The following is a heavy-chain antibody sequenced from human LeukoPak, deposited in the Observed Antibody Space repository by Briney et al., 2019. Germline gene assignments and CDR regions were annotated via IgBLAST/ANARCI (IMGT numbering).Heavy chain of an antibody. CDR2: IIGSGGST. D-gene: IGHD3-10*01. CDR3: AKDQYGSGSYYKAPGAFDI. CDR1: GFTSSSYA. J-gene: IGHJ3*02. Sequence: TGGSLRLSCAASGFTSSSYAMSWVRQAPGKGLERVSAIIGSGGSTYYADSLKGRFTISRDNSKNTLYLQMNSLRAEDTAVYYCAKDQYGSGSYYKAPGAFDIWGQGTMVTVSS. V-gene: IGHV3-23*01.